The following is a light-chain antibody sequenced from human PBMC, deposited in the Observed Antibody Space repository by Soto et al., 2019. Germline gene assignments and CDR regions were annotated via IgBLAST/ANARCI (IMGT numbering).Light chain of an antibody. Sequence: QSVVSQPASVSGSPAQSMAISCTGTSSDVGAYNSVSWYQQYPGKAPKLMIHDVSNRPSGVSDRFSGSKSGNTASLTISGLQAEDEADYYCSSYTSSSSYVFGSGTKVTVL. CDR2: DVS. CDR3: SSYTSSSSYV. J-gene: IGLJ1*01. V-gene: IGLV2-14*01. CDR1: SSDVGAYNS.